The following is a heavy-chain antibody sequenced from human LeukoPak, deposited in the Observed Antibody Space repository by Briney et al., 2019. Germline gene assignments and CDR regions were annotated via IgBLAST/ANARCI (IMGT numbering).Heavy chain of an antibody. Sequence: SETLSLTCTVSGGSISSYYWSWIRQPPGKGLERIGYIYYSGSTNYNPSLKSRVTISVDTSKNQFSLKLSSVTAADTAVYYCARTKRYCSGGSCYGNWFDPWGQGTLVTVSS. V-gene: IGHV4-59*01. J-gene: IGHJ5*02. CDR2: IYYSGST. CDR3: ARTKRYCSGGSCYGNWFDP. CDR1: GGSISSYY. D-gene: IGHD2-15*01.